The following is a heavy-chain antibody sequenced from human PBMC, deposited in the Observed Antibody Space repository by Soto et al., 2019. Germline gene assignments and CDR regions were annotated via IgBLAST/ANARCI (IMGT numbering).Heavy chain of an antibody. Sequence: QVQLVQSGAEVKKPGASVKVSCKASGYTFTSYDINWVRQATGQGLEWMGWMNPNSGNTGYAQKFQGRVTMTRNTSISTAYMELSSLRSEDTAVYYCARDHDFWSGYSNWFDPWGQGTLVTVSS. D-gene: IGHD3-3*01. J-gene: IGHJ5*02. CDR2: MNPNSGNT. CDR3: ARDHDFWSGYSNWFDP. CDR1: GYTFTSYD. V-gene: IGHV1-8*01.